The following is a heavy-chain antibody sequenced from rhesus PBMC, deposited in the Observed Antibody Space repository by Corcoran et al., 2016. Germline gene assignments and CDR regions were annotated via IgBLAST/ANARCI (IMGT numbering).Heavy chain of an antibody. V-gene: IGHV4S14*01. CDR2: IYGRGGSN. CDR1: GYSISSGYY. CDR3: ARDQGYSGYSPLDY. J-gene: IGHJ4*01. Sequence: QVQLQESGPGLVKPSETLSLTCAVSGYSISSGYYWGWIRQPPGKGVEWIGSIYGRGGSNYLNPSLMGRFTRSVGTSKNQFSLKWSSVTAADTAVYYCARDQGYSGYSPLDYWGQGVLVTVSS. D-gene: IGHD5-42*01.